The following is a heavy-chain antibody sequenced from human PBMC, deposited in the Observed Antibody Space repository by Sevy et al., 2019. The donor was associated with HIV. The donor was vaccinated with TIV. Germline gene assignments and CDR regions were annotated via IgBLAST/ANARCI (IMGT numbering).Heavy chain of an antibody. CDR2: ISSSSTI. J-gene: IGHJ6*03. D-gene: IGHD6-13*01. CDR3: ARDRKAAAGNGNYYYMDV. V-gene: IGHV3-48*02. Sequence: GGSLRLSCAASGFTFSSYSMNWVRQAPGEGLEWVSYISSSSTIYYADSVKGRFTISRDNAKNSLYLQMNSLRDEDTAVYYCARDRKAAAGNGNYYYMDVWGKGTTVTVSS. CDR1: GFTFSSYS.